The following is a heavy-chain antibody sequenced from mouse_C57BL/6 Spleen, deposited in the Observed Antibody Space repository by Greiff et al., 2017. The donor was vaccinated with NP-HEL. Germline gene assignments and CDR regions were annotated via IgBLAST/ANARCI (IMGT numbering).Heavy chain of an antibody. CDR2: INPNNGGT. J-gene: IGHJ2*01. D-gene: IGHD3-2*02. CDR1: GYTFTDYN. V-gene: IGHV1-22*01. CDR3: ARQGQLRPSCDY. Sequence: VQLQQSGPELVKPGASVKMSCKASGYTFTDYNMHWVKQSHGKSLEWIGYINPNNGGTSYNQKFKGKATLTVNKSSSTAYMELRSLTSEDSAVYYCARQGQLRPSCDYWGQGTTLTVSS.